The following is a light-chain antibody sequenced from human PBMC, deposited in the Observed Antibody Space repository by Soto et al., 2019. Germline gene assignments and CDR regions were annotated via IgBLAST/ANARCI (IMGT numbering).Light chain of an antibody. V-gene: IGKV3-15*01. Sequence: EIVVTQSPATLSVSPGERATLSCRASQSVGNNFAWYQQKPGQAPRLLIFATSTRATGVPARFSGSGSGTEFTLTISSLPSEDFAVYYRQQYGDWPLTFGGGDKVEIE. CDR3: QQYGDWPLT. CDR1: QSVGNN. CDR2: ATS. J-gene: IGKJ4*01.